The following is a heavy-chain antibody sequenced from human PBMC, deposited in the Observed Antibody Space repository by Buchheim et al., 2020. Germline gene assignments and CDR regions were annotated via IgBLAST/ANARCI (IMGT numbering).Heavy chain of an antibody. CDR2: LYYSGTT. D-gene: IGHD3-10*01. V-gene: IGHV4-61*01. J-gene: IGHJ5*02. Sequence: QVQLQESGPRLVKPSETLSLTCTVSGGSVTSGGSVPSGSHYWSWIRQSPGKGLEWIGYLYYSGTTNYNPSLKSRATISVDTSKNQFSLKLRSVTAADTAVYYCAREVIMLTRFDPWGQGTL. CDR3: AREVIMLTRFDP. CDR1: GGSVTSGGSVPSGSHY.